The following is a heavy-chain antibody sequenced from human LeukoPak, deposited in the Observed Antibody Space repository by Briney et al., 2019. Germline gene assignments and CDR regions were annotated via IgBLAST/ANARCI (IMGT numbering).Heavy chain of an antibody. Sequence: PGGSLRLSCAASGFTFSSYSMNWVRQAPGKGLEWVSSISSSSSYIYCADSVKGRFTISRDNAKNSLYLQMNSLRAEDTAVYYCARDWETIVGATRFDPWGQGTLVTVSS. V-gene: IGHV3-21*01. D-gene: IGHD1-26*01. CDR2: ISSSSSYI. CDR1: GFTFSSYS. CDR3: ARDWETIVGATRFDP. J-gene: IGHJ5*02.